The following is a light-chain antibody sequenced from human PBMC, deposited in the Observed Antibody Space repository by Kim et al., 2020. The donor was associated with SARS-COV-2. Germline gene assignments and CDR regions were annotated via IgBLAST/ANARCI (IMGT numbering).Light chain of an antibody. CDR2: AAS. V-gene: IGKV1-16*02. Sequence: ASVGDRVTITCRASQDISNFLAWFQQKPGKAPQPLIYAASNLQSGVPSKFSGSRSGTDFTLTISSLQPEDFATYYCQQYNSYPLTFGGGTKVDIK. CDR1: QDISNF. J-gene: IGKJ4*01. CDR3: QQYNSYPLT.